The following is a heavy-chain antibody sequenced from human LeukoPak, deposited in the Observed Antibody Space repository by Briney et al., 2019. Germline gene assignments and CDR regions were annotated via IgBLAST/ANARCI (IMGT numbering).Heavy chain of an antibody. Sequence: ASVKVSCKASGYTFTSYDINWVRHATGQGLEWMGWMNPNSGNTGYAQKFQGRVTMTRNTSISTAYMELSSLRSEDTAVYYCASVTYGSGSSQRFDPWGQGTLVTVSS. CDR2: MNPNSGNT. CDR1: GYTFTSYD. D-gene: IGHD3-10*01. CDR3: ASVTYGSGSSQRFDP. V-gene: IGHV1-8*01. J-gene: IGHJ5*02.